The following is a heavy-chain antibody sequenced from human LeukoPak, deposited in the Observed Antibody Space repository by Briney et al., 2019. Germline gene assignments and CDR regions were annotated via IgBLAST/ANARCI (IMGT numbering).Heavy chain of an antibody. CDR1: GFTFSSYS. D-gene: IGHD3-10*01. V-gene: IGHV3-21*01. J-gene: IGHJ6*02. CDR3: ARVIFRGATEGYYYYYGLDV. Sequence: GGSLGLSCAASGFTFSSYSMSWLRQAPGKGLEWVSSISGGSSYIYYVDSVKGRFTLSRDNAKNSLYLQMNSLRAEDTAVYYCARVIFRGATEGYYYYYGLDVWGQGTTVTVSS. CDR2: ISGGSSYI.